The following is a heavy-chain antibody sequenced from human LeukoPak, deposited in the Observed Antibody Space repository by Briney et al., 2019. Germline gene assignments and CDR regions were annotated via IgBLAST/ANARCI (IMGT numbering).Heavy chain of an antibody. CDR1: GYSISSGYY. Sequence: SETLSLTCTVSGYSISSGYYWGWIRQPPGKGLEGIGSIYHSGSTYYNPSLKSRVTISVDTSKNQFSLKLSSVTAADTAVYYCARGRGSSGWYFDYWGQGTLVTVSS. V-gene: IGHV4-38-2*02. D-gene: IGHD6-19*01. CDR3: ARGRGSSGWYFDY. J-gene: IGHJ4*02. CDR2: IYHSGST.